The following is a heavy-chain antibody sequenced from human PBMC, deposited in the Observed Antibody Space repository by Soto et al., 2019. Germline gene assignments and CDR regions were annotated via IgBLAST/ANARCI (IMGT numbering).Heavy chain of an antibody. D-gene: IGHD3-22*01. CDR1: GGSISSSSYY. Sequence: GSLSLTCTVSGGSISSSSYYWGWIRQPPGKGLEWIGSIYYSGSTYYNPSLKSRVTISVDTSKNQFSLKLSSVTAADTAVYYCARLHYYDSRNYWGQGTLVTVSS. CDR3: ARLHYYDSRNY. J-gene: IGHJ4*02. V-gene: IGHV4-39*01. CDR2: IYYSGST.